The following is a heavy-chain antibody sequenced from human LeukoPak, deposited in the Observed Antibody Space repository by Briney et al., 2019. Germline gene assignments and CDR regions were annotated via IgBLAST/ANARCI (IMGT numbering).Heavy chain of an antibody. CDR1: GFTFSSYS. V-gene: IGHV3-23*01. CDR3: AKDRGRYSSSWNYFDY. CDR2: ISGSGGST. Sequence: GRSLRLSCAAAGFTFSSYSMSWVRQAPGRGLEWVSAISGSGGSTYYADSVKGRFTISRDNSKNTLYLQMSSLRAEDTAVYYCAKDRGRYSSSWNYFDYWGQGTLVTVSS. J-gene: IGHJ4*02. D-gene: IGHD6-13*01.